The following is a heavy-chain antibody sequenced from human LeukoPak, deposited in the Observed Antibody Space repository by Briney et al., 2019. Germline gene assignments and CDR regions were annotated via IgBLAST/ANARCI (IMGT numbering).Heavy chain of an antibody. J-gene: IGHJ5*02. D-gene: IGHD3-10*01. CDR2: IEQDGSEE. CDR1: GFTFSSYW. Sequence: PGGSLRLSCAASGFTFSSYWMSWVRQAPGKGLEWVANIEQDGSEEYYVDSVKGRFTISRDNAKNSLYLQMNSLRAEDTAVYYCARGGSSTLLWFGELLWGWFDPWGQGTLVTVSS. CDR3: ARGGSSTLLWFGELLWGWFDP. V-gene: IGHV3-7*01.